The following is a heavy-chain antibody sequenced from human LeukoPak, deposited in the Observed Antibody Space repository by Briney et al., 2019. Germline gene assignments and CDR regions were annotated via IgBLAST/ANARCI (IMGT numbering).Heavy chain of an antibody. CDR2: IYDSGST. CDR1: GGSIRSSYYY. D-gene: IGHD2-21*02. CDR3: ARVNSHCGGDCLDY. Sequence: PSETLSLTCTVSGGSIRSSYYYWGWIRQPPGKGLEWIGSIYDSGSTYYNPSLKSRVTISVDTSKNQFSLKLNSVTAADTAVYYCARVNSHCGGDCLDYWGQGTLVTVSS. J-gene: IGHJ4*02. V-gene: IGHV4-39*01.